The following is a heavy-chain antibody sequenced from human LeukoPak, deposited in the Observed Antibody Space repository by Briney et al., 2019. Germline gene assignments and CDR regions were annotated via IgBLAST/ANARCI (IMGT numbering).Heavy chain of an antibody. D-gene: IGHD3-22*01. CDR1: GFTFSSYW. CDR3: VRGYSRGYRFDY. CDR2: INGDGSST. Sequence: GGSLRLSCAASGFTFSSYWMHWVRQDPVKGLLWVSRINGDGSSTDYADSEKGRFTISRDNAKNTVYLQMNSLKAEDTAVYYCVRGYSRGYRFDYGGQGTLVTVSS. V-gene: IGHV3-74*01. J-gene: IGHJ4*02.